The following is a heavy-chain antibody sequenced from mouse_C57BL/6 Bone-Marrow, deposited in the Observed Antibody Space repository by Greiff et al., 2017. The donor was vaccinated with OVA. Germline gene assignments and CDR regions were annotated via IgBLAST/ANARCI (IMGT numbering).Heavy chain of an antibody. CDR3: ARRGHSPPDY. CDR1: GFPFSSYG. J-gene: IGHJ2*01. Sequence: EVMLVESGGDLVKPGGSLKLSCAASGFPFSSYGMSWVRQTPDKRLEWVATISSGGRYTYYPDSVKGRFTISRDNAKHTLYLQMGCLKSESRAKCYSARRGHSPPDYWGQGTTLTVSS. CDR2: ISSGGRYT. D-gene: IGHD6-1*01. V-gene: IGHV5-6*02.